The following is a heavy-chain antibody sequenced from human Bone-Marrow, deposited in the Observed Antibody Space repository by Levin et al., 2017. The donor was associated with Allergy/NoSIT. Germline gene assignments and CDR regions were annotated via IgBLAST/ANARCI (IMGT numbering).Heavy chain of an antibody. D-gene: IGHD3-22*01. CDR3: ARENYDTSGQRLHFDA. V-gene: IGHV1-18*01. CDR2: SSAYNGRT. CDR1: GYTFSSYV. J-gene: IGHJ4*02. Sequence: VASVKVSCKASGYTFSSYVISWVRQVPGQGLEWMGWSSAYNGRTKYVQNFEDRVNMTTDRSTSTAYMELMSLGSGDTAVYYCARENYDTSGQRLHFDAWGQGTLVTVSS.